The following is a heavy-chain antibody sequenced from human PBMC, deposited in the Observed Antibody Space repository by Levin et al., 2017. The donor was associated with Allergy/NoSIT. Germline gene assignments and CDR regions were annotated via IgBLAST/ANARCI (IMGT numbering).Heavy chain of an antibody. CDR3: ARDLGGIVIDY. CDR2: IKQDGSER. CDR1: GFTFSSYW. Sequence: GESLKISCTASGFTFSSYWMSWVRQAPGKGLEWVANIKQDGSERYYVDSVKGRFTISKDNARNSLYLQMNSLRAEDTAVYYCARDLGGIVIDYWGHGTLVTVSS. V-gene: IGHV3-7*01. J-gene: IGHJ4*01. D-gene: IGHD2/OR15-2a*01.